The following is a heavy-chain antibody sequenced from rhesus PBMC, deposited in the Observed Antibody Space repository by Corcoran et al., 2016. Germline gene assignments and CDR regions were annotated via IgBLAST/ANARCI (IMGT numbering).Heavy chain of an antibody. V-gene: IGHV4-160*01. CDR1: GGSFSSYW. D-gene: IGHD6-43*01. CDR2: IYGSSGST. Sequence: QVQLQESGPGLVKPSETLSLPCAVSGGSFSSYWLGRIRQPPGQGLEWIGSIYGSSGSTEYNPSLKSRATISRDTSKNQFSLKLSAVTAADTAVYYCARAGWSSSYSYNRFDVWGPGVLVTVSS. J-gene: IGHJ5-1*01. CDR3: ARAGWSSSYSYNRFDV.